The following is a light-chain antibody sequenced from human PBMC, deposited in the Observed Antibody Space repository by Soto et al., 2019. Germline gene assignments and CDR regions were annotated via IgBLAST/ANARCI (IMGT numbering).Light chain of an antibody. V-gene: IGKV1-39*01. CDR2: AAS. CDR1: PSISSY. J-gene: IGKJ2*01. Sequence: DIQMTQTPSSLSASVGDRVTITCRASPSISSYLNWYQQKPWKAPKLVLYAASSLQSGVPSRFSGSGSGTDFTLTISSLQPEDFATDYDEQSYSTPYTFGQGTKVEIK. CDR3: EQSYSTPYT.